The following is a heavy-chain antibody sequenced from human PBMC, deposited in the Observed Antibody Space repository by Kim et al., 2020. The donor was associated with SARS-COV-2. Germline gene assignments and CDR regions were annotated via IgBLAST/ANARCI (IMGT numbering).Heavy chain of an antibody. V-gene: IGHV4-59*01. CDR3: ARAPPHYDILTGYYIPPNWFDT. CDR1: GGSISSYY. CDR2: IYYSGST. D-gene: IGHD3-9*01. Sequence: SETLSLTCTVSGGSISSYYWSWIRQPPGKGLEWIGYIYYSGSTNYNPSLKSRVTISVDTSKNQFSLKLSTVTAADTAVYYCARAPPHYDILTGYYIPPNWFDTWGQGTLVTFSS. J-gene: IGHJ5*02.